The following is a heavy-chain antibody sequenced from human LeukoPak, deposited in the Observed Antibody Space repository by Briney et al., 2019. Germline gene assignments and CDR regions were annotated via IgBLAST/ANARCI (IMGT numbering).Heavy chain of an antibody. J-gene: IGHJ2*01. CDR2: IYYSGST. V-gene: IGHV4-59*01. CDR1: GGSISSYY. CDR3: ARDSVTVLTPDNWYFDL. Sequence: NTSETLSLTCTVSGGSISSYYWSWIRQPPGKGLEWIGYIYYSGSTNYNPSLKSRVTISVDTSKNQFSLKLSSVTAADTAVYYCARDSVTVLTPDNWYFDLWGRGTLVTVSS. D-gene: IGHD3-9*01.